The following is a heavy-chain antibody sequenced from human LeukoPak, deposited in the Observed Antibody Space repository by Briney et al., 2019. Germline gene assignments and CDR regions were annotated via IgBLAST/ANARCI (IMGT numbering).Heavy chain of an antibody. J-gene: IGHJ5*02. D-gene: IGHD2-8*01. CDR3: GRGLGYCTNGACYENWFDP. CDR1: GYTFTSYY. V-gene: IGHV1-46*01. CDR2: INPSGGST. Sequence: GASVKVSCKASGYTFTSYYMHWVRQAPGQGLEWMGIINPSGGSTSYAQKFQGRVTMTRDTSTSTVYMELSSLRSEDTAVYYCGRGLGYCTNGACYENWFDPWGQGTLVTVSS.